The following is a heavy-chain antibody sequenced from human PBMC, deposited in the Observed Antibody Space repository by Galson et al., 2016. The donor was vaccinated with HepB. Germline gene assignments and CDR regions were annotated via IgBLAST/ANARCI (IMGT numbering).Heavy chain of an antibody. CDR3: VRGNGPGAWLEDY. D-gene: IGHD3-10*01. V-gene: IGHV3-30*03. J-gene: IGHJ4*02. CDR1: GFTFSSHS. Sequence: SLRLSCAASGFTFSSHSLHWVRQAPGKGLEWVTLVSYDGGEKQYADFVQGRFTIARDNSKNTLYLQMNSLRPEDTAMYYCVRGNGPGAWLEDYWGQGTLVTVSS. CDR2: VSYDGGEK.